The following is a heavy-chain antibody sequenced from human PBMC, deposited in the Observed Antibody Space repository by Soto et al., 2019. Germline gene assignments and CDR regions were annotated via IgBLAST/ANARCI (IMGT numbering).Heavy chain of an antibody. J-gene: IGHJ4*02. CDR3: ATGPGRYYDILTGYYYSDY. CDR1: GYTLTELS. CDR2: FDPEDGET. D-gene: IGHD3-9*01. V-gene: IGHV1-24*01. Sequence: ASVKVSCKVSGYTLTELSMHWVRQAPGKGLEWMGGFDPEDGETIYAQKFQGRVTMTEDTSTDTAYMELSSLRSEDTAVYYCATGPGRYYDILTGYYYSDYWGQGTLVTVSS.